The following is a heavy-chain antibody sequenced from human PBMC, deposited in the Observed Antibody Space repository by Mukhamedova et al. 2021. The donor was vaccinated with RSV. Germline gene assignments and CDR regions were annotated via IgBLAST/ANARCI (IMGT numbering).Heavy chain of an antibody. Sequence: GLEWVSGISWDSATIDYADSVKGRFTISRDNRMNSLYLQMNSLRAEDTALYYCAKDRYCSYNRCPMDHWGQGTLVTVSS. CDR2: ISWDSATI. CDR3: AKDRYCSYNRCPMDH. V-gene: IGHV3-9*01. J-gene: IGHJ4*02. D-gene: IGHD2-15*01.